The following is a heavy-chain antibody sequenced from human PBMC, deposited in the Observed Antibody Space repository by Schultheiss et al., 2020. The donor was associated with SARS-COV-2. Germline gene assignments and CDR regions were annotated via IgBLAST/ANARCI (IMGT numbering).Heavy chain of an antibody. CDR3: ARAYGIAAAAWGNWFDP. Sequence: SETLSLTCTVSGGSISSYYWSWIRQPAGKGLEWIGRIYTSGSTNYNPSLKSRVTMSVDTSKNQFSLKLSSVTAADTAVYYCARAYGIAAAAWGNWFDPWGQGTLVTVSS. J-gene: IGHJ5*02. CDR2: IYTSGST. V-gene: IGHV4-4*07. D-gene: IGHD6-13*01. CDR1: GGSISSYY.